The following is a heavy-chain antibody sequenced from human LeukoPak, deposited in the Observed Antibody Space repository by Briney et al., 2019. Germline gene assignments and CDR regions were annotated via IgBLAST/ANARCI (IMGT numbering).Heavy chain of an antibody. J-gene: IGHJ5*02. Sequence: SVKVSCKASGCTFSSYAISWVRQAPGQGLEWMGGIIPIFGTANYAQKVQGRVTITTDESTSTVYMELSSLRSEDTAVYYCARLPESCSSTSCYRAWGQGTLVTVSS. V-gene: IGHV1-69*05. D-gene: IGHD2-2*02. CDR3: ARLPESCSSTSCYRA. CDR1: GCTFSSYA. CDR2: IIPIFGTA.